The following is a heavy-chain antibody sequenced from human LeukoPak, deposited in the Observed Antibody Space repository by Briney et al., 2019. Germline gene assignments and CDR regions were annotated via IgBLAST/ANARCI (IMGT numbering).Heavy chain of an antibody. CDR3: AKAGAVVVVATKYFDY. CDR2: ISGSGGST. D-gene: IGHD2-15*01. Sequence: GGSLRLSCAASGFTFSSYGMSWVRQAPGKGLEWVSAISGSGGSTYYADSVKGRFTISRDNSKNTLYLQMNSLRAEDTAVYYCAKAGAVVVVATKYFDYWGQGTLVTVSS. CDR1: GFTFSSYG. J-gene: IGHJ4*02. V-gene: IGHV3-23*01.